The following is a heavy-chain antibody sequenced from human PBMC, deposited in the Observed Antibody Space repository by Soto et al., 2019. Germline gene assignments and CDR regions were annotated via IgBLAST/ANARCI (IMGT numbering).Heavy chain of an antibody. Sequence: KQSQTLSLTCAISGDSVSSNSAAWNWIRQSPSRGLEWLGSTYYRSKWYNDYAVSVKSRITINPDTSKNQFSLQLNSVTPEDTAVYYCARDEVVAAAGTNWFDPWGQGTLVTVSS. J-gene: IGHJ5*02. CDR2: TYYRSKWYN. CDR3: ARDEVVAAAGTNWFDP. D-gene: IGHD6-13*01. V-gene: IGHV6-1*01. CDR1: GDSVSSNSAA.